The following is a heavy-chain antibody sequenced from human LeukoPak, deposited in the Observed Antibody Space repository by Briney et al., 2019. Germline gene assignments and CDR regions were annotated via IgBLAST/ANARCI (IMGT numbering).Heavy chain of an antibody. CDR1: GFTFSSYW. CDR3: ASEVIAAADPGV. Sequence: GGSLRLSCAASGFTFSSYWMGWVRQAPGKGLEWVANIKQDGSEKSYVDSVKGRFTISRDNAKNSLYLQMDSLRAEDTAVYYCASEVIAAADPGVWGQGTLVTVSS. D-gene: IGHD6-13*01. CDR2: IKQDGSEK. J-gene: IGHJ4*02. V-gene: IGHV3-7*01.